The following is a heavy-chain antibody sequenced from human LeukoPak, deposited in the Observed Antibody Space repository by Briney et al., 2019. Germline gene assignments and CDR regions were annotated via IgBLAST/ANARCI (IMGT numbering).Heavy chain of an antibody. Sequence: GGSLRLSCAASGFTFSTYGMTWVRQAPGRGLEWVSAISGSAARTFYADSVKGRFTISRDNSKKMIYLQMNSLRAEDTAVYYCAFNWIGLLSGYFDHWGQGTLVPVSS. V-gene: IGHV3-23*01. D-gene: IGHD1-26*01. CDR3: AFNWIGLLSGYFDH. CDR1: GFTFSTYG. CDR2: ISGSAART. J-gene: IGHJ4*02.